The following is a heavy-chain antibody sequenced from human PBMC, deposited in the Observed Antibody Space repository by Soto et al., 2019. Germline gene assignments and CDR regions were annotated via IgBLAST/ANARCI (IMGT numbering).Heavy chain of an antibody. CDR3: ARRLYRLGFWSGYYSGGAFDI. V-gene: IGHV4-39*01. CDR2: IYYSGST. J-gene: IGHJ3*02. D-gene: IGHD3-3*01. Sequence: QLQLQESGPGLVKPSETLSLTCTVSGGSISSSSYYWGWIRQPPGKGLEWIGSIYYSGSTYYNPSLKSRVTISVDTSKNQFSLKLSSVTAADTAVYYCARRLYRLGFWSGYYSGGAFDIWGQGTMVTVSS. CDR1: GGSISSSSYY.